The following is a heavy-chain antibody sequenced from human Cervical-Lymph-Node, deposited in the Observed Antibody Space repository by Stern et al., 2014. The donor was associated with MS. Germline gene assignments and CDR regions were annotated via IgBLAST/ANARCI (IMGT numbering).Heavy chain of an antibody. CDR2: ILSNDEK. V-gene: IGHV2-26*01. Sequence: QVTLKESGPVLVKPTETLTLTCTVSGFSLRNARMGVSWIRQPQGKDLEWLAHILSNDEKTYSTSLKGRLTISKDTSKSQVVLTMTHMDPVDTATYYCARMMQHLAGDAFDIWGQGTVVTVSS. D-gene: IGHD6-13*01. J-gene: IGHJ3*02. CDR1: GFSLRNARMG. CDR3: ARMMQHLAGDAFDI.